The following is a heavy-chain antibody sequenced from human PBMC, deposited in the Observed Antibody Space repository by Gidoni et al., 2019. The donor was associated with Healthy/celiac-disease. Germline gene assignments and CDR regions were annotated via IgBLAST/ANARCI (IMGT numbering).Heavy chain of an antibody. D-gene: IGHD2-2*01. CDR1: GFTFSSDS. CDR2: ISSSSSYI. Sequence: EVQLVESGGGLVKPGGSLRLSCAASGFTFSSDSMNWVRQAPGKGLEWVSSISSSSSYIYYADSVKGRFTISRDNAKNSLYLQMNSLRAEDTAVYYCARVGVVPAALYGMDVWGQGTTVTVSS. CDR3: ARVGVVPAALYGMDV. V-gene: IGHV3-21*01. J-gene: IGHJ6*02.